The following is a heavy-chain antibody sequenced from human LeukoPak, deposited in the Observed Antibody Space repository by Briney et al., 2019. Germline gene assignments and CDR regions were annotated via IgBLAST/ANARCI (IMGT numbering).Heavy chain of an antibody. D-gene: IGHD3-3*01. CDR2: INHSGST. Sequence: SETLSLTCAVYGGSFSGYYWSWIRQPPGKGLEWIGEINHSGSTNYNPSLKSRVTISVDTSKNQLSLKLSSVTAADTAVYYCARGNTIFGVVTPYYYYGMDVWGQGTTVTVSS. CDR3: ARGNTIFGVVTPYYYYGMDV. V-gene: IGHV4-34*01. CDR1: GGSFSGYY. J-gene: IGHJ6*02.